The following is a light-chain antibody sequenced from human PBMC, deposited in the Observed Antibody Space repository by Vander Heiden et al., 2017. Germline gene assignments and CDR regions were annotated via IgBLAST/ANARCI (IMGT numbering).Light chain of an antibody. Sequence: EVVMTQSPLSLPVTLGQPASMRGMPWQSLVQSEGETHLDWFQQRPGQSPSRLIYRVSNRDSGVPDRFSGSGSGTDFTLRISRVEAEDVGVYYCMQGTHWPYTFGQGTKLEIK. J-gene: IGKJ2*01. CDR2: RVS. CDR3: MQGTHWPYT. CDR1: QSLVQSEGETH. V-gene: IGKV2-30*02.